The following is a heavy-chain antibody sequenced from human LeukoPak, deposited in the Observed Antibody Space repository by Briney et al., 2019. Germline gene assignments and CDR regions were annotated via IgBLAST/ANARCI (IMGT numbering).Heavy chain of an antibody. V-gene: IGHV3-48*03. CDR1: GFTFSGFE. D-gene: IGHD6-13*01. J-gene: IGHJ3*02. Sequence: GGSLRLSCVASGFTFSGFEMNWVRQAPGKGLEWVSYISSSGTTINYGDSVKGRFTISRDNTKNSLYLQMNNLTAEDTAVYYCARDPLGSGSWSDALDIWGQGTMVSVSS. CDR3: ARDPLGSGSWSDALDI. CDR2: ISSSGTTI.